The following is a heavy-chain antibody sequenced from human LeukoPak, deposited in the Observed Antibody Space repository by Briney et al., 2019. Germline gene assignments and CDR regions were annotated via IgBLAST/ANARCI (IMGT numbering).Heavy chain of an antibody. CDR3: VRLLDLDY. V-gene: IGHV3-74*01. J-gene: IGHJ4*02. CDR1: GFTFSRYW. Sequence: GGSLRLSCAASGFTFSRYWMHWVRQAPGKGLVWVSRINSDGSLTDYADPVKGRFTISRDNAENTLYLQMNSLKAEDTAVYYCVRLLDLDYWGQGTLDTVSS. D-gene: IGHD3-10*01. CDR2: INSDGSLT.